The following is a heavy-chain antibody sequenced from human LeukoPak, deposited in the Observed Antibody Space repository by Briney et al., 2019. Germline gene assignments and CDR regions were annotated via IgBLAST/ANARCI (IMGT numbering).Heavy chain of an antibody. D-gene: IGHD5-18*01. J-gene: IGHJ5*02. CDR3: SGHRHSFNWFDP. V-gene: IGHV3-49*03. CDR2: IRSQVHGGTT. CDR1: GFTFGDYY. Sequence: PGGSLRLSXTGSGFTFGDYYINWLRQAPGKGPEWVGFIRSQVHGGTTEYAASVKGRFTISRDDSKSIAYLQMNSLKTDDTALYYCSGHRHSFNWFDPWGQGTLVTVSS.